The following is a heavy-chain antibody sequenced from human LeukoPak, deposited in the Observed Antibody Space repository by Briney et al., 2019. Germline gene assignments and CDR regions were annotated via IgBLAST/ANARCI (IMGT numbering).Heavy chain of an antibody. CDR1: GGSISSYY. J-gene: IGHJ3*02. CDR3: AREAVGAPNAFDI. V-gene: IGHV4-59*01. D-gene: IGHD1-26*01. Sequence: SETLSLTCTVSGGSISSYYWSWLRQPPGKGLEWIGYIYYSGSTNYNPSLKSRVTISVDTSKNQFSLKLSSVTAADTAVYYCAREAVGAPNAFDIWGQGTMVTVSS. CDR2: IYYSGST.